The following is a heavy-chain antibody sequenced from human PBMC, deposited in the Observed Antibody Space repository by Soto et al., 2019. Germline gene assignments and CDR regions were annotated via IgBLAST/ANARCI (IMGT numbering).Heavy chain of an antibody. CDR2: ISAYDGNT. CDR3: ARDRGSSWYRWFDP. D-gene: IGHD6-13*01. V-gene: IGHV1-18*04. CDR1: GYTFTSYG. J-gene: IGHJ5*02. Sequence: ASVKVSCKASGYTFTSYGISWVRQAPGQGLEWMGWISAYDGNTNYAQKLQGRVTMTTDTSTSTAYMELRSLGSDDTAVYYCARDRGSSWYRWFDPWGQGTLVTVSS.